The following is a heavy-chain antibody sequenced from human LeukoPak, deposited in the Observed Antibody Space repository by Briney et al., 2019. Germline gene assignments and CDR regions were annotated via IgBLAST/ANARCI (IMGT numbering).Heavy chain of an antibody. CDR3: ARGDGYSYGSLGY. V-gene: IGHV1-2*02. Sequence: GASVKVSCKAFGYTFTGYYMHWVRQAPGHGLEWMGWINPNSGSRSYAQKFQGRVTMTRDTSISTAYMELSRLKSDDTAVYYCARGDGYSYGSLGYWGQGTLVTVSS. CDR2: INPNSGSR. CDR1: GYTFTGYY. J-gene: IGHJ4*02. D-gene: IGHD5-18*01.